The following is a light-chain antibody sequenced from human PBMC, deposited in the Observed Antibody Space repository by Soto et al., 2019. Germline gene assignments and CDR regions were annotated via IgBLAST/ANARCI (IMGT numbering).Light chain of an antibody. CDR2: WAS. J-gene: IGKJ4*01. V-gene: IGKV4-1*01. CDR3: QQYYSTPLT. Sequence: IVMTQSPDSLAVSLGERATINCKSSQSVLSNSNNKNYLAWYQQKPGQPPMLLIYWASTRESGVPDRFSGSGSRTDFTLTISSLQAEDVAVYYCQQYYSTPLTFGGGTKVEIK. CDR1: QSVLSNSNNKNY.